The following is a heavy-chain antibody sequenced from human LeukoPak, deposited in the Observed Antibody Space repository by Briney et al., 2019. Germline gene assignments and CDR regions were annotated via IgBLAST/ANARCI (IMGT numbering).Heavy chain of an antibody. CDR3: ARDNGGYYDSSTSQGF. CDR1: GFTFSSYW. D-gene: IGHD3-3*01. CDR2: IKHNGDEL. V-gene: IGHV3-7*01. Sequence: GGSLRLSCAASGFTFSSYWMTWVRQAPGKGLEWVANIKHNGDELNYVDSVEDRFTISRDNAKNSLYLHMTSLRAEDTAVYYCARDNGGYYDSSTSQGFWGQGTLVTVSS. J-gene: IGHJ4*02.